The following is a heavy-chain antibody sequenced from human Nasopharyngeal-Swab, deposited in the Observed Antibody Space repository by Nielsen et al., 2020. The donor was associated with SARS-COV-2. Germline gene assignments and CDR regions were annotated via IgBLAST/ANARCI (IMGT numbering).Heavy chain of an antibody. Sequence: GESLKISCKGSGYSFTSYWISWVRQMPGKGLEWMGRIDPSDSYTNYSPSFQGHVTISADKSISTAYLQWCSLKASDTAMYYCARKYSSCSPPDYWGQGTLVTVSS. D-gene: IGHD6-19*01. J-gene: IGHJ4*02. CDR2: IDPSDSYT. V-gene: IGHV5-10-1*01. CDR1: GYSFTSYW. CDR3: ARKYSSCSPPDY.